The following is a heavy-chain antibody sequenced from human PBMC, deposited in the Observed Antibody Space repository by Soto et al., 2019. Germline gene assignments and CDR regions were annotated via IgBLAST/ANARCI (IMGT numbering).Heavy chain of an antibody. V-gene: IGHV3-7*01. CDR1: GFTFRRHW. J-gene: IGHJ4*02. D-gene: IGHD2-15*01. CDR3: ARVCSGSYCYTY. CDR2: IKQDGSEK. Sequence: GGSLRLSCAASGFTFRRHWMSWVRQAPGKGLEWVANIKQDGSEKYYVDSVKGRFTISRDNAKDSLYLQMNGLRAEDTAVYYCARVCSGSYCYTYWGQGTLVTVSS.